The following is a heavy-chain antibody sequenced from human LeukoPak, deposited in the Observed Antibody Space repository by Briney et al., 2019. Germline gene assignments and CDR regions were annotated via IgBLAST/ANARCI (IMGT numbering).Heavy chain of an antibody. V-gene: IGHV3-23*01. D-gene: IGHD2-15*01. Sequence: PGGSLRLSCAASGFTFSSYAMSWVRQAPGKGLEWVSTISGSGGSTNHADSVKGRFTISRDDSKNTLYLQMNSLRAEDTAVYYCAKSGLSRFDYWGQGTLVTVSS. J-gene: IGHJ4*02. CDR1: GFTFSSYA. CDR3: AKSGLSRFDY. CDR2: ISGSGGST.